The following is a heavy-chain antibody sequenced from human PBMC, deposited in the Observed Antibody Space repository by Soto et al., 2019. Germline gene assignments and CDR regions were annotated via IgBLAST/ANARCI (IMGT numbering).Heavy chain of an antibody. Sequence: QVQLVESGGGVVQPGRSLRLSCAASGFTFSSYAMHWVRQAPGKGLEWVAFISYDGRSKFYSDSVKGRFTISRDNSKNPLDLQMNSLSVEDTALYYCATERDSFVYWGQGTLVTVSS. V-gene: IGHV3-30*01. CDR1: GFTFSSYA. CDR3: ATERDSFVY. CDR2: ISYDGRSK. J-gene: IGHJ4*02.